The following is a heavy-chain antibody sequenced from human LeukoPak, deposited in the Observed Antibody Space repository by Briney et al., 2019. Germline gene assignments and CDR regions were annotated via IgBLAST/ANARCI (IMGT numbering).Heavy chain of an antibody. D-gene: IGHD6-6*01. CDR2: ISGSGGNT. CDR3: VKGRAARG. CDR1: GFTFSSFA. J-gene: IGHJ4*02. Sequence: PGGSLRLSCAASGFTFSSFAMTWVRQAPGKGLEWVSGISGSGGNTYYADSVKGRFTISRDNSKNTLYLQMNSLRVEDTALYFCVKGRAARGWGQGTLVTVSS. V-gene: IGHV3-23*01.